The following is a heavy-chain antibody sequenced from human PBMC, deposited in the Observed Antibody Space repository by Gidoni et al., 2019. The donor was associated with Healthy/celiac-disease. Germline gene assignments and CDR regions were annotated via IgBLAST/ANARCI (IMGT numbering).Heavy chain of an antibody. CDR3: AKEMYYYDSSGYPLDY. Sequence: EVQLLESGGGLVQPGGSLRLACAASGCTFSSYAMSWVRQAPGKGLGWLSAISGSGGRTYYADSVKGRFTISRDNSKNTLYLQMNSLRAEDTAVYYCAKEMYYYDSSGYPLDYWGQGTLVTVSS. J-gene: IGHJ4*02. D-gene: IGHD3-22*01. CDR2: ISGSGGRT. CDR1: GCTFSSYA. V-gene: IGHV3-23*01.